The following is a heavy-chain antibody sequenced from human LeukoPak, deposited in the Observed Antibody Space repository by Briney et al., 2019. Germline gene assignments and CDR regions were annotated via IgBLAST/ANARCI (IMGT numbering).Heavy chain of an antibody. CDR1: GFTFSSYW. D-gene: IGHD3-10*01. CDR3: VRDVGAVRGEVYFDY. Sequence: GGSLRLSCAASGFTFSSYWMHWVRLSPGKGLEWVSSITGSGPYMLYADSVKHRFTISRDNTKNLLYLEMNSLRAEDTAMYFCVRDVGAVRGEVYFDYWGQGTLVTVSS. CDR2: ITGSGPYM. J-gene: IGHJ4*02. V-gene: IGHV3-21*06.